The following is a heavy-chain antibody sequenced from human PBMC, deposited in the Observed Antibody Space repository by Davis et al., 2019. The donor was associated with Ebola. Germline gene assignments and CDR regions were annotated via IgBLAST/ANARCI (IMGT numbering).Heavy chain of an antibody. CDR1: GYTFTSYA. CDR2: INAGNGNT. Sequence: ASVKVSCKASGYTFTSYAMHWVRQAPGQRLEWMGWINAGNGNTKYSQKFQGRVTITRDTSASTAYMELSSLRSEDTAVYYCAREEYSSSSGYYYYGMDVWGQGTTVTVSS. J-gene: IGHJ6*02. D-gene: IGHD6-6*01. V-gene: IGHV1-3*01. CDR3: AREEYSSSSGYYYYGMDV.